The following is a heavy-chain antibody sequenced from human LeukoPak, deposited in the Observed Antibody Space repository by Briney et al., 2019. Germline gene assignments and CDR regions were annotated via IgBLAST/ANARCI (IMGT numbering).Heavy chain of an antibody. CDR2: ISGSGGST. D-gene: IGHD2-2*01. J-gene: IGHJ4*02. CDR1: GFTFSSYA. Sequence: AGGSLRLSCATSGFTFSSYAMSWVRQAPGKGLEWVSAISGSGGSTYYADSVKGRFTISRDNSKNTLYLQMNSLRAEDTAVYYCAKLPPGYCSSTSCYAWIYFDYWGQGTLVTVSS. CDR3: AKLPPGYCSSTSCYAWIYFDY. V-gene: IGHV3-23*01.